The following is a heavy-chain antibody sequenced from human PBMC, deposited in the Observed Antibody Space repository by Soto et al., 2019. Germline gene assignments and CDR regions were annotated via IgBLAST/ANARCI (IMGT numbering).Heavy chain of an antibody. CDR2: IKQDGSEK. J-gene: IGHJ6*02. D-gene: IGHD4-17*01. Sequence: EVQLVESGGGLVQPGRSLRLSCAASGFTFSSSWMNWVRQAPGKGLEWVANIKQDGSEKYYVDSVKGRVTISRDNAKNSLYLQMNSLRAEDTAVYYCAREVTTVTTNGVYYYYGMDVWGQGTTVTVSS. CDR1: GFTFSSSW. CDR3: AREVTTVTTNGVYYYYGMDV. V-gene: IGHV3-7*01.